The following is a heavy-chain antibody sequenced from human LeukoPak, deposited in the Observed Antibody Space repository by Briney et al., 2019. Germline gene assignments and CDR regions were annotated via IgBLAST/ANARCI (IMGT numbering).Heavy chain of an antibody. Sequence: ASVRVSCKASGYTFTSYGISWVRQATGQGLEWMGWMSPNSANTGYAQKFQGRVTITRNTSISTAYMELSSLRSEDTAVYYCARSRTGGYLTNFDLWGRGTLVTVSS. V-gene: IGHV1-8*03. J-gene: IGHJ2*01. D-gene: IGHD1-26*01. CDR1: GYTFTSYG. CDR2: MSPNSANT. CDR3: ARSRTGGYLTNFDL.